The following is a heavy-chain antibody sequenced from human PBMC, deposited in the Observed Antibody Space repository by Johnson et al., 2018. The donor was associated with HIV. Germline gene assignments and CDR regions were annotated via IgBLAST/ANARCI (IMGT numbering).Heavy chain of an antibody. V-gene: IGHV3-23*04. J-gene: IGHJ3*02. CDR3: ACSPHRMTTVASDAFDI. CDR1: GFKYAA. CDR2: TPGGDGGT. Sequence: VQLVESGGGLVQPGGSLRVSCAASGFKYAASGLAFSNYAVKWVSHTPGGDGGTSFADSVRGRYIISRDNSKNTLYLQMNSLRAEDMAVYYCACSPHRMTTVASDAFDIWGQGTMVTVSS. D-gene: IGHD4-23*01.